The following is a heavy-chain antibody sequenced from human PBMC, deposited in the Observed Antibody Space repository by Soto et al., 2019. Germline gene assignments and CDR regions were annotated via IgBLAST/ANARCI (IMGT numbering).Heavy chain of an antibody. CDR2: ISAYNGNT. CDR1: GYTFTSYG. V-gene: IGHV1-18*01. Sequence: ASVKVSCKASGYTFTSYGISWVRQAPGQGLEWMGWISAYNGNTNYAQKLQGRVTMTTDTSTSTAYMELRSLRSDDTAVYYCARGGYVLYSSGWYDFDYWGQGTLVTVSS. CDR3: ARGGYVLYSSGWYDFDY. J-gene: IGHJ4*02. D-gene: IGHD6-19*01.